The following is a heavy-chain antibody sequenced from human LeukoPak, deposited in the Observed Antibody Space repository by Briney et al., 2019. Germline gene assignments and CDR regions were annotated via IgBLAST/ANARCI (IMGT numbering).Heavy chain of an antibody. V-gene: IGHV3-23*01. CDR3: AKDGTTYYYDSSGRWV. CDR1: GFTFSSYA. Sequence: PGGSLRLSCAASGFTFSSYAMSWVRQAPGKGLEWVSAISGSGGSTYYADSVKGRFTISRDNSKNTLYLQMNSLRAEDTAVYYCAKDGTTYYYDSSGRWVWGQGTMVTVSS. J-gene: IGHJ3*01. CDR2: ISGSGGST. D-gene: IGHD3-22*01.